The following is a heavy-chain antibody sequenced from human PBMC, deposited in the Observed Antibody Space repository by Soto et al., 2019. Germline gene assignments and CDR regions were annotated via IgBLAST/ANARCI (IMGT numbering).Heavy chain of an antibody. CDR2: IYHSGST. CDR1: GGSISSSNW. J-gene: IGHJ4*02. CDR3: ARKETGSYPPSGDY. Sequence: SETLSLTCAVSGGSISSSNWWSWVRQPPGKGLEWIGEIYHSGSTNYNPSLKSRVTISVDKSKNQFSLKLSSVTAADTAVYYCARKETGSYPPSGDYWGQGTLVTVSS. D-gene: IGHD1-26*01. V-gene: IGHV4-4*02.